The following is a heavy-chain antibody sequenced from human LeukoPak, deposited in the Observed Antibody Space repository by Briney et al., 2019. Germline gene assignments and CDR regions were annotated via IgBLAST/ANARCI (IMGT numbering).Heavy chain of an antibody. CDR2: IIPIFGTA. D-gene: IGHD3-10*01. V-gene: IGHV1-69*05. CDR1: GGTFSSYA. CDR3: ARAEVRPVSSYYYYYMDV. Sequence: GASVKVSCKASGGTFSSYAISWVRQAPGQGLEWMGRIIPIFGTANYAQKFQGRVTITTDESTSTAYMELSSLRSEDTAVDYCARAEVRPVSSYYYYYMDVWGKGATVTVSS. J-gene: IGHJ6*03.